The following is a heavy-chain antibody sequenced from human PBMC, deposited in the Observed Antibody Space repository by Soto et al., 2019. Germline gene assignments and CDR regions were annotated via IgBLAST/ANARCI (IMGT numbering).Heavy chain of an antibody. J-gene: IGHJ5*02. Sequence: SVKVSCKASGGTFSSYAISWVRQAPGQGLEWMGGIIPIFGTANYAQKFQGRVTITADESTSTAYMELSSLRSEDTAVYYCARGSDHDSSGYYYSWFDPWGQGTLVTVSS. CDR3: ARGSDHDSSGYYYSWFDP. D-gene: IGHD3-22*01. CDR2: IIPIFGTA. CDR1: GGTFSSYA. V-gene: IGHV1-69*13.